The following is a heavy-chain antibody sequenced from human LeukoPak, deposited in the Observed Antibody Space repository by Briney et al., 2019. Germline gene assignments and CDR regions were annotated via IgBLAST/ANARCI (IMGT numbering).Heavy chain of an antibody. CDR3: ARAGGRYCSSTSCYPNWFDP. CDR1: GGSISSHY. D-gene: IGHD2-2*01. Sequence: SETLSLTCTVSGGSISSHYWSWTRQPPGKGLEWIGYIYYSGSTNYNPSLKSRVTISVDTSKNQFSLKLSSVTAADTAVYYCARAGGRYCSSTSCYPNWFDPWGQGTLVTVSS. V-gene: IGHV4-59*11. CDR2: IYYSGST. J-gene: IGHJ5*02.